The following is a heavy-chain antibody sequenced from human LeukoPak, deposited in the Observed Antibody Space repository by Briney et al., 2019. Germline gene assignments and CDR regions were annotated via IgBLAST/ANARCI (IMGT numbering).Heavy chain of an antibody. J-gene: IGHJ4*02. CDR1: GGSFSGYY. V-gene: IGHV4-34*01. CDR2: INHSGST. D-gene: IGHD5-12*01. Sequence: PSETLSLTCAVYGGSFSGYYWSWIRQPPGKGLEWIGEINHSGSTNYNPSLKSRVTISVDTSKNQFSLKLSSVTAADTAVYYCARDSGYAIFDYWGQGTLVTVSS. CDR3: ARDSGYAIFDY.